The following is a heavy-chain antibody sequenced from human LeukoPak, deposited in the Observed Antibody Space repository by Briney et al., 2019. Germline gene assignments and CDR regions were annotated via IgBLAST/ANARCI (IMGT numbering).Heavy chain of an antibody. V-gene: IGHV3-21*01. CDR2: ISSSSSYI. D-gene: IGHD5-18*01. Sequence: GGSLRLSCAASGFTVSSNYMSWVRQAPGKGLEWVSSISSSSSYIYYADSVKGRFTISRDNAKNSLYLQMNSLRAEDTAMYYCARAKDLTGGYSYGWVFDYWGQGILVTVSS. CDR3: ARAKDLTGGYSYGWVFDY. CDR1: GFTVSSNY. J-gene: IGHJ4*02.